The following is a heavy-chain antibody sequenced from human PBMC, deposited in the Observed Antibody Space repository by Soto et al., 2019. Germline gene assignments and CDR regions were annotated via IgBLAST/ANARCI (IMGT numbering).Heavy chain of an antibody. CDR1: GYTFTSYG. V-gene: IGHV1-18*01. CDR3: ARNTETYSSSWYGDY. Sequence: QVQLVQSGAEVKKPGDSVKVSCKASGYTFTSYGISWVRQAPGQALEWMGWISAYNGNTNYAQKLQGRVTMTTDTSTSTAYMELRSLRSDDTAVYYCARNTETYSSSWYGDYWGQGTLVTVSS. CDR2: ISAYNGNT. J-gene: IGHJ4*02. D-gene: IGHD6-13*01.